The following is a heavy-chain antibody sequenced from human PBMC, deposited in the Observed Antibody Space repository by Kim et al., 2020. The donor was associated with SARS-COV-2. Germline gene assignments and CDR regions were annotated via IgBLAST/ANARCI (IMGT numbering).Heavy chain of an antibody. J-gene: IGHJ4*02. Sequence: GGSLRLSCAASGLSFSNYWMHWVRQAPGKGLVWVSRINPDGTRTNYADSVKGRFTISRDNARNTLYLQMNSLSDEDTAVYHCSIDTFGPDDYWGQGTRVT. D-gene: IGHD3-10*01. CDR3: SIDTFGPDDY. V-gene: IGHV3-74*01. CDR2: INPDGTRT. CDR1: GLSFSNYW.